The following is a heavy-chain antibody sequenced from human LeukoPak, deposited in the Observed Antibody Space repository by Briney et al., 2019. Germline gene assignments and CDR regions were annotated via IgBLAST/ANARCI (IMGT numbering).Heavy chain of an antibody. V-gene: IGHV3-9*03. CDR3: AKDGRRYSSSQGTYYFDY. J-gene: IGHJ4*02. CDR2: ISWNSGSI. Sequence: GRSLRLSCAAPGFTFDDYAMHGVRQAPGKGREWVSGISWNSGSIGYADSVKGRFTISRDNAKNSLYLQMNSLRAEDMALYYCAKDGRRYSSSQGTYYFDYWGQGTLVTVSS. CDR1: GFTFDDYA. D-gene: IGHD6-13*01.